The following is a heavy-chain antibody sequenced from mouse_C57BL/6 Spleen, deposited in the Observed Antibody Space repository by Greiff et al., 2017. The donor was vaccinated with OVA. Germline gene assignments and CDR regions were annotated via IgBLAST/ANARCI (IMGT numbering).Heavy chain of an antibody. CDR3: ARHRDYGSDYYAMDY. V-gene: IGHV1-62-2*01. CDR1: GFTFTEYT. J-gene: IGHJ4*01. Sequence: LQESGAELVKPGASVKLTCKASGFTFTEYTIHWVQQRSGQGLELIGLVYPGSGSIKYNEKFKDKATLTADESSSTVYMAHSRLTSEDAAVYFYARHRDYGSDYYAMDYWGQGTSVTVSS. D-gene: IGHD1-1*01. CDR2: VYPGSGSI.